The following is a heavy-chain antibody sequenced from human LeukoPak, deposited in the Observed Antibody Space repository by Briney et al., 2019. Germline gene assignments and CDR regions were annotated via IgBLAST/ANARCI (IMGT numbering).Heavy chain of an antibody. CDR1: GGSISSYY. CDR3: ARQVGSTIFGFRYFDY. V-gene: IGHV4-4*09. CDR2: IYTSGST. Sequence: SETLSLTCTVSGGSISSYYWSWTRQPPGKGLEWIGYIYTSGSTNYNPSLKSRVTISVDTSKNQFSLKLSSVTAADTAVYYCARQVGSTIFGFRYFDYWGQGTLVTVSS. J-gene: IGHJ4*02. D-gene: IGHD3-3*01.